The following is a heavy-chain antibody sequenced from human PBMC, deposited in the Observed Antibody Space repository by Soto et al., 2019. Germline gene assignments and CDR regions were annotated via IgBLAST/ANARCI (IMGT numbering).Heavy chain of an antibody. CDR1: GFTFSGYG. V-gene: IGHV3-7*03. D-gene: IGHD6-6*01. Sequence: VQLVESGGGVVQPGGSLRLSCAASGFTFSGYGMHWVRQAPGKGLEWVANIKQDGSEKYYVDSVKGRFTISRDNAKNSLYLQMNSLRAEDTAVYYCARLNSSSSGYYYYGMDVWGQGTTVIVS. CDR2: IKQDGSEK. CDR3: ARLNSSSSGYYYYGMDV. J-gene: IGHJ6*02.